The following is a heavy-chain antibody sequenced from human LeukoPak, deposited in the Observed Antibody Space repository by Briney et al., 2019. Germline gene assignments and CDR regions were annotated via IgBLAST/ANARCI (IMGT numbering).Heavy chain of an antibody. D-gene: IGHD3-22*01. CDR3: ARGPRYYDSSGYYRGLLMDY. CDR1: GGSFSGYY. V-gene: IGHV4-34*01. J-gene: IGHJ4*02. CDR2: INHSGST. Sequence: SETLSLTCAVYGGSFSGYYWSWIRQPPGKGLEWIGEINHSGSTNYNPSLKSRVTISVDTSENQFSLKLSSVTAADTAVYYCARGPRYYDSSGYYRGLLMDYWGQGTLVTVSS.